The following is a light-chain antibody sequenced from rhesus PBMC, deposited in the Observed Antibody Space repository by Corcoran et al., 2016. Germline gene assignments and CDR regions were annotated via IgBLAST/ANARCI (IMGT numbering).Light chain of an antibody. CDR2: KAS. CDR3: QQYSSGPDV. CDR1: QSISSW. Sequence: DIQMTQSPSSLSASVGDTVTITCRASQSISSWLAWYQQKPGKAPKLLVYKASSLQRGVPSRFSGRGSGKDFPLTISSLHLEDLATYNCQQYSSGPDVFGQGTKVESK. V-gene: IGKV1-22*01. J-gene: IGKJ2*01.